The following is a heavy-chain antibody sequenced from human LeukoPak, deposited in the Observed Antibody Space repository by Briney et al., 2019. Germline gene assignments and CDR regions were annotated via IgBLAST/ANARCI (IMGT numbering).Heavy chain of an antibody. CDR1: GFTFSSYR. J-gene: IGHJ4*02. D-gene: IGHD3-22*01. CDR3: ARDGAYYYDSSGSFDY. Sequence: PGGSLRLSCAASGFTFSSYRMNWVRQAPGKGLEWVSYISSSSSTIYYADSVKGRFTISRDNAKNSLYLQMNSLRAEDTAVYYCARDGAYYYDSSGSFDYWGQGTLVTVSS. CDR2: ISSSSSTI. V-gene: IGHV3-48*01.